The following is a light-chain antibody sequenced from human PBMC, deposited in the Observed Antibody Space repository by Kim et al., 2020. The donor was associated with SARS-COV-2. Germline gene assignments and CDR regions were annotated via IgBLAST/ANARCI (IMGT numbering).Light chain of an antibody. CDR1: SLRSYY. J-gene: IGLJ3*02. Sequence: ALGQRVRITCQGDSLRSYYASWYQQKPGQAPVLVIYAKNNRPSGIPDRFSGSNSGNTASLTITGAQAEDEADYYCNSRDSSGNHWVFGGGTQLTVL. CDR3: NSRDSSGNHWV. CDR2: AKN. V-gene: IGLV3-19*01.